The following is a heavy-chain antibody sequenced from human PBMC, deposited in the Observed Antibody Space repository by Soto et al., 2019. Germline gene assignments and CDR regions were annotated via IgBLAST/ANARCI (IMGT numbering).Heavy chain of an antibody. CDR1: GFTFSSYG. D-gene: IGHD6-6*01. CDR3: ARGRLGSSSSDFDY. Sequence: VGSLRLSCAASGFTFSSYGMHCVRQAPGKGVEWVAVIWYDGSNKYYADSVKGRFTISRDNSKNTLYLQMNSLRAEDTAVYYCARGRLGSSSSDFDYWGQGTLVTVSS. CDR2: IWYDGSNK. J-gene: IGHJ4*02. V-gene: IGHV3-33*01.